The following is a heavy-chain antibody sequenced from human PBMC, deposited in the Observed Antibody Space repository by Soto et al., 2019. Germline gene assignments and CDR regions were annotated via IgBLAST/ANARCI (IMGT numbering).Heavy chain of an antibody. D-gene: IGHD6-6*01. CDR1: GGSISSYY. CDR3: ARGQKYSSSVY. J-gene: IGHJ4*02. CDR2: IYYSGST. Sequence: PSETLSLTCTVSGGSISSYYWSWIRQPPGKGLEWIGYIYYSGSTNYNPSLKSRVTISVGTSKNQFSLKLSSVTAADTAVYYCARGQKYSSSVYWGQGTLVTVSS. V-gene: IGHV4-59*01.